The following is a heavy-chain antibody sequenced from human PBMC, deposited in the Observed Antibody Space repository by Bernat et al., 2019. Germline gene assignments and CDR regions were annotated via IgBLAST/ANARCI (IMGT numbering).Heavy chain of an antibody. Sequence: EVQLVESGGGLVQPGGSLRLSCAASGFTFNSYWMSWVRQAPGKGLEWVANIKQDGSEKYYVDSVKGRFTISRDNAKNSLYLQMNSLRAEDTAVYYCARISHYDILTGMRHYGMDVWGKGTTVNVSS. CDR3: ARISHYDILTGMRHYGMDV. CDR2: IKQDGSEK. D-gene: IGHD3-9*01. CDR1: GFTFNSYW. J-gene: IGHJ6*04. V-gene: IGHV3-7*03.